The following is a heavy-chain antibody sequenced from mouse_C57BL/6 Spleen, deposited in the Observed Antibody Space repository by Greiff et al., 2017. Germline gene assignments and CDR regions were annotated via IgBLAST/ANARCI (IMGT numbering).Heavy chain of an antibody. CDR3: ARSKEDTTVVASPLDY. J-gene: IGHJ2*01. CDR2: INPNNGGT. CDR1: GYTFTDYN. V-gene: IGHV1-22*01. D-gene: IGHD1-1*01. Sequence: VQLQQSGPELVKPGASVKMSCKASGYTFTDYNMHWVKQSHGKSLEWIGYINPNNGGTSYNQKFKGKATLTVNKSSSTAYMELRSLTSEDSAVYYGARSKEDTTVVASPLDYWGQGTTLTVSS.